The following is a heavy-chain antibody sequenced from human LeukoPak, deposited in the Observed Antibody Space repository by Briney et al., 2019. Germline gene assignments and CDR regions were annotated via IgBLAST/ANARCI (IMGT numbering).Heavy chain of an antibody. CDR2: INPNSGGT. D-gene: IGHD2-2*01. Sequence: ASVKVSCKASGYTFTGYYIHWLRQAPGQGLGWMGWINPNSGGTNYAQTFQGLVTMSRDTSITTAYMELNRLISDDTAVYYCARTKPPCTSCLLLDYWGQGTLVTVSS. CDR1: GYTFTGYY. CDR3: ARTKPPCTSCLLLDY. J-gene: IGHJ4*02. V-gene: IGHV1-2*02.